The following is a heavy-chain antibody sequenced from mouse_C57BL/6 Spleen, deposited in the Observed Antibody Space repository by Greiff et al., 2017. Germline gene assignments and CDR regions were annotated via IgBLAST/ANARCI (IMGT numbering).Heavy chain of an antibody. V-gene: IGHV1-85*01. J-gene: IGHJ2*01. Sequence: QVQLKQSGPELVKPGASVKLSCKASGYTFTSYDINWVKQRPGQGLEWMGRISPRDGSTKYNEKFKGKATLTVDTSSSTAYMERHSLTSEDSAVYFWARKEAAYYFDYWGQGTTLTVSS. CDR2: ISPRDGST. CDR1: GYTFTSYD. D-gene: IGHD6-1*01. CDR3: ARKEAAYYFDY.